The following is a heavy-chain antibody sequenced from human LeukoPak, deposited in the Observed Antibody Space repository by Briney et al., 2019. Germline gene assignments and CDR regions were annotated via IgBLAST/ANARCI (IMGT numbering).Heavy chain of an antibody. CDR1: GFSFSSYG. CDR3: VRSARDCSSTSCRLDP. V-gene: IGHV3-33*01. Sequence: PGRSLRPSCAASGFSFSSYGMHWARQAPGKGLEWVAVIWYDGSNKYYVDSVKGRFTISRDNSKNTLYLQMNSLRAEDTAVYYCVRSARDCSSTSCRLDPWGQGTLVTVSS. D-gene: IGHD2-2*01. CDR2: IWYDGSNK. J-gene: IGHJ5*02.